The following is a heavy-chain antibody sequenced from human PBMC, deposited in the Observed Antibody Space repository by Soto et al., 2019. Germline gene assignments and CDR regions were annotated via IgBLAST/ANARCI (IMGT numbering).Heavy chain of an antibody. CDR2: ISGGSGYT. J-gene: IGHJ5*02. D-gene: IGHD4-17*01. V-gene: IGHV3-11*06. Sequence: GGSLRLSCGDSGFTLSDFHMSWIREAPGKGLEWVSYISGGSGYTKYADPVKGRFIISRDSAKNSPYLQMNSLSAEDTAVYYCARKYGRLDLWGQVTLVPVCS. CDR3: ARKYGRLDL. CDR1: GFTLSDFH.